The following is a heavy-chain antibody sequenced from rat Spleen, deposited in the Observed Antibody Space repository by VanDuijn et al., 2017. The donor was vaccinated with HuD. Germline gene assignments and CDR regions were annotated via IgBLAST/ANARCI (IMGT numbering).Heavy chain of an antibody. D-gene: IGHD1-10*01. CDR1: GFTFNNYW. CDR2: LTITGGST. CDR3: TRGNNYYFDY. Sequence: EVQLVESGGGLVQPGRSLKLSCVASGFTFNNYWMSWIRQAPGKGLEWVASLTITGGSTYYSDSVKGRFTISRDNAKRTLYLQMNSLRSEDTATYYCTRGNNYYFDYWGQGVMVTVSS. J-gene: IGHJ2*01. V-gene: IGHV5-31*01.